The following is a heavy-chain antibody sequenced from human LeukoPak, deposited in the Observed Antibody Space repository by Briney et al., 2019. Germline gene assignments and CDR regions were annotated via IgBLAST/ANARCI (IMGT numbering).Heavy chain of an antibody. CDR3: ARDEYRSGGSCYPGPY. V-gene: IGHV1-46*01. J-gene: IGHJ4*02. CDR1: GYTFTSYY. D-gene: IGHD2-15*01. Sequence: ASVKVSCKASGYTFTSYYMHWVRQAPGQGLEWMGIINPSGGSTSYAQKFQGRVIMTRDMSTSTVYMELSSLRSEDTAVYYCARDEYRSGGSCYPGPYWGQGTLVTVSS. CDR2: INPSGGST.